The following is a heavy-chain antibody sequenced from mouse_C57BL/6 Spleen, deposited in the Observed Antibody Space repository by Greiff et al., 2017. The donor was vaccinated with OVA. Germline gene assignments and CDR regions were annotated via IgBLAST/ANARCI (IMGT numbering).Heavy chain of an antibody. CDR1: GYTFTSYW. CDR2: IYPGSGST. CDR3: AREEKNYYGSSPLDY. V-gene: IGHV1-55*01. Sequence: VQLQQSGAELVKPGASVTMSCKASGYTFTSYWITWVKQRPGQGLEWIGDIYPGSGSTNYNEKFKSKATLTVDTSSSTAYMQLSSLTSEDSAVYYGAREEKNYYGSSPLDYWGQGTTLTVSS. D-gene: IGHD1-1*01. J-gene: IGHJ2*01.